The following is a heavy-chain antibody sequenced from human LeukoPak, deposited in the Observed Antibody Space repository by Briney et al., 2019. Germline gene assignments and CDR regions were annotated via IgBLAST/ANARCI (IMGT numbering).Heavy chain of an antibody. D-gene: IGHD2-2*01. Sequence: TGGSLRPSCVVSGFTFNNYWMSWVRQAPGKGLEWVANIKRDGSEKNYVDSVKGRFTISRDNAKNSLYLQMNSLRAEDTAVYYCVREDDVKVPAHRGDWFDPWGQGTLVTVSS. CDR1: GFTFNNYW. V-gene: IGHV3-7*01. CDR3: VREDDVKVPAHRGDWFDP. CDR2: IKRDGSEK. J-gene: IGHJ5*02.